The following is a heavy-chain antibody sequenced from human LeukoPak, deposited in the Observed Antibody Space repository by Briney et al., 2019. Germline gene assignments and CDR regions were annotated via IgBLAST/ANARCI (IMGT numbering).Heavy chain of an antibody. J-gene: IGHJ4*02. D-gene: IGHD5-12*01. CDR1: GFTFSTYA. Sequence: GGSLRLSCAASGFTFSTYAMHWVRQAPGKGLEWVALISYDGSNKYYADSVKGRFTISRDNSKNTLYLQMNSLGAEDTAVYYCARGDIVATRWGLYYFDYWGQGTLVTVSS. CDR2: ISYDGSNK. CDR3: ARGDIVATRWGLYYFDY. V-gene: IGHV3-30-3*01.